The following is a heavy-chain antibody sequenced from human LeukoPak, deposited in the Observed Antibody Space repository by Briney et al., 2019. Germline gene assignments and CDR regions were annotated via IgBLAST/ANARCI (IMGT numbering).Heavy chain of an antibody. D-gene: IGHD6-19*01. CDR1: GGSISSSSYY. V-gene: IGHV4-39*07. CDR3: ARDETYSSDWQSNHYYYYMDV. CDR2: IYYSGST. J-gene: IGHJ6*03. Sequence: SETLSLTCTVSGGSISSSSYYWGWIRQPPGKGLEWIGSIYYSGSTYYNPSLKSRVTISVDTSKNQFSLKLSSVTATDTAVYYCARDETYSSDWQSNHYYYYMDVWGKGTTVTVSS.